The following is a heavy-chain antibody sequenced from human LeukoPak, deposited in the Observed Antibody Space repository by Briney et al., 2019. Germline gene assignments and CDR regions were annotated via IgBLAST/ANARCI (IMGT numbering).Heavy chain of an antibody. CDR2: ITSSGTTI. J-gene: IGHJ4*02. CDR1: RYTFSEYK. CDR3: ARERLSCGGDCLDY. D-gene: IGHD2-21*02. Sequence: PLGALRDSPAHSRYTFSEYKLRWGRPALRRRRGWGSYITSSGTTIYYADSVKGRLTTSRDNAKNSLYLQMNSLRAEDTAVYYCARERLSCGGDCLDYWGQGTLVTVSS. V-gene: IGHV3-48*03.